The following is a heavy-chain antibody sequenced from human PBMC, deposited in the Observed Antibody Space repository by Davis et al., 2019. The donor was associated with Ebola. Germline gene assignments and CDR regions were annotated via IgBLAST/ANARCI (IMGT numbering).Heavy chain of an antibody. Sequence: SETLSLTCTVSGGSISSYYWSWIRQPPGKGLEWIGYIYYSGSTNYNPSLKSRVTISVDTSKNQFSLKLSSVTAADTAVYYCARGYYDFWSGYPTHWYFDLWGRGTLVTVSS. CDR3: ARGYYDFWSGYPTHWYFDL. CDR2: IYYSGST. J-gene: IGHJ2*01. D-gene: IGHD3-3*01. V-gene: IGHV4-59*01. CDR1: GGSISSYY.